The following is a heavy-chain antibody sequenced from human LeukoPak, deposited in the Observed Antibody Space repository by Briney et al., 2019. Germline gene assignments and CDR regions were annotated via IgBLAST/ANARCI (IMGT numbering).Heavy chain of an antibody. D-gene: IGHD5-18*01. V-gene: IGHV3-30*18. CDR3: AKDRVQLWSLYYYYYGMDV. CDR2: ISYDGSNK. J-gene: IGHJ6*02. CDR1: GFTFSSYG. Sequence: GGSLRLSCAASGFTFSSYGMHWVRQAPGKGLEWVAVISYDGSNKYYADSVKGRFTISRDNSKNTLYLQMSSLRAEDTAVYYCAKDRVQLWSLYYYYYGMDVWGQGTTVTVSS.